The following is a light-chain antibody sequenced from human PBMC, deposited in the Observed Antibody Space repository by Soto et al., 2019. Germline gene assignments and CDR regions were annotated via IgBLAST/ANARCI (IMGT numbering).Light chain of an antibody. J-gene: IGKJ5*01. Sequence: DIQLTQTPSTLSASVGDEVTITCRASQTISRWLAWYQQKPGRAPKLLIYEVSTRVSGVPDRFSGSGSGTDFTLEISRVETDDVGIYYCMQSTQLPPTFGQGTRLEIK. V-gene: IGKV1-5*01. CDR2: EVS. CDR1: QTISRW. CDR3: MQSTQLPPT.